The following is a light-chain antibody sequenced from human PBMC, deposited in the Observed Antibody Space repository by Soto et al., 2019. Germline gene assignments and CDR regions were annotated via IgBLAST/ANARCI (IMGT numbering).Light chain of an antibody. V-gene: IGLV2-11*01. CDR1: SSDVGGYKY. CDR3: CSYAGSYIWV. CDR2: DVS. Sequence: QSALTQPRSVSGSPGQSVTIACTGTSSDVGGYKYVSWYQQHPGKVPKLIIYDVSQRPSGVPDRFSGSKSGNTASLTISGLQAEDEADYYCCSYAGSYIWVFGGETKLTVL. J-gene: IGLJ3*02.